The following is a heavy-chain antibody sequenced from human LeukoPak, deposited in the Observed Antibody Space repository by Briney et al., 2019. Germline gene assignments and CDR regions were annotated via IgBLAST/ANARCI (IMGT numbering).Heavy chain of an antibody. CDR2: ISRGTATT. V-gene: IGHV3-23*01. CDR1: GFTFSNFA. J-gene: IGHJ4*02. CDR3: ARGLSGVTGYTYGRGIDY. D-gene: IGHD5-18*01. Sequence: GGSLRLSCAASGFTFSNFAMSWVRQAPGKGLEWVSTISRGTATTYYADSVKGRFIISRDNSKNTLYLQMNSLRAEDTAVYYCARGLSGVTGYTYGRGIDYWGQGTLVTVSS.